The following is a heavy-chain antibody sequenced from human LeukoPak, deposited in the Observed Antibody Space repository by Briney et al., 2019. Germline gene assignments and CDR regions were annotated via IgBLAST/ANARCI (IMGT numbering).Heavy chain of an antibody. J-gene: IGHJ4*02. CDR1: GFTFSSYW. Sequence: GGSLRLSCAASGFTFSSYWMSWVRQAPGKGLEWVANIKQDGSEKYYVDSVKGRFTISRDNAKNSLYLQMNSLRAEDTAVYYRAREAIDSSGSHGYWGQGTLVTVSS. CDR2: IKQDGSEK. D-gene: IGHD3-22*01. V-gene: IGHV3-7*01. CDR3: AREAIDSSGSHGY.